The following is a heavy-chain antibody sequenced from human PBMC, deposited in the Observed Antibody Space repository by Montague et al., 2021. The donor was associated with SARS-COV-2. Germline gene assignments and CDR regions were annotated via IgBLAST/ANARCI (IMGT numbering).Heavy chain of an antibody. CDR2: INHSGST. Sequence: SETLSPTCAVYGGSFSGYYWSWIRQPPGKGLEWIGEINHSGSTNYNPSLKSRVTISVDTSKNQFSLKLSSVTAADTAVYYCARGSRQWLVRPPHYYYFDYWGQGTLVPVSS. CDR3: ARGSRQWLVRPPHYYYFDY. CDR1: GGSFSGYY. D-gene: IGHD6-19*01. V-gene: IGHV4-34*01. J-gene: IGHJ4*02.